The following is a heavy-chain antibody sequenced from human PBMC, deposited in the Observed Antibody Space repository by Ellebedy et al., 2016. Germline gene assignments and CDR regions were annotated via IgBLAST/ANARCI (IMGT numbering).Heavy chain of an antibody. Sequence: SETLSLTCAVFRGPFSGYYWSWIRQPPGKGLEWIGDSNHAGSTNYNPSLKSRVTISVDTSKNQFSLRLTSVTAADTAVYYCAGEGDCSSGTCYPLFGYWGQGILVTVSS. CDR2: SNHAGST. D-gene: IGHD2-15*01. J-gene: IGHJ4*02. CDR1: RGPFSGYY. V-gene: IGHV4-34*01. CDR3: AGEGDCSSGTCYPLFGY.